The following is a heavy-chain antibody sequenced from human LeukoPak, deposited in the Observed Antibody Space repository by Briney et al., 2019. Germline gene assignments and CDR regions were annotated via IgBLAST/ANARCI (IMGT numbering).Heavy chain of an antibody. J-gene: IGHJ5*02. D-gene: IGHD5-18*01. CDR2: IYYSGST. CDR3: ARTQLQLWTSSGWFDP. CDR1: GASISSYY. Sequence: SETLSLTCSVPGASISSYYWSWIRQPPGQGLEWIGYIYYSGSTNYNPSLKSRVAISVDTSKNQFSLKLSSVTAADTAVYFCARTQLQLWTSSGWFDPWGQGTLVTVSS. V-gene: IGHV4-59*01.